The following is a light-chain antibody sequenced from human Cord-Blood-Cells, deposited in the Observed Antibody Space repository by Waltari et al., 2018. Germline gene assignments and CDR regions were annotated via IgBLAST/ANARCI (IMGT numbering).Light chain of an antibody. CDR2: DAS. CDR3: QQRSNWPIT. Sequence: EIVLTQSPATLSLSPGERATLSSRASQSVSSYLDWYQQKPGQAPRLLFYDASNRATGIPARFSGSGSGTDFTLTISSLETEDFAVYYCQQRSNWPITFGQGTRLEIK. CDR1: QSVSSY. J-gene: IGKJ5*01. V-gene: IGKV3-11*01.